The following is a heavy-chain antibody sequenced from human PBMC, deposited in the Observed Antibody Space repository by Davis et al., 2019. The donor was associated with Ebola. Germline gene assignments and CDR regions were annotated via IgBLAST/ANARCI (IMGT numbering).Heavy chain of an antibody. Sequence: MPSETLSLTCAVYGGSFSGYYWSWIRQPPGKGLEWIGEINHSGSTNYNPSLKSRVTITVDTSKNQFSLKLSSVTAADTAVYYCARPVSPGYSYGYYYYDMDVWGHGTTVTVSS. CDR3: ARPVSPGYSYGYYYYDMDV. V-gene: IGHV4-34*01. CDR2: INHSGST. J-gene: IGHJ6*02. CDR1: GGSFSGYY. D-gene: IGHD5-18*01.